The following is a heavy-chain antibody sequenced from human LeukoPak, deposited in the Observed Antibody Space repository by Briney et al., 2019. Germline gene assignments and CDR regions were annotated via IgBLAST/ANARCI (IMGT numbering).Heavy chain of an antibody. V-gene: IGHV4-31*03. Sequence: SQTLSLTCTVSGGSISSGGYYWSWIRQHPGKGLEWIGYIYYSGSTYYNPSLKSRVTISVDTSKNQFSPKLSSVTAADTAVYYCAREGGYSYGEYYFDYWGQGTLVTVSS. CDR3: AREGGYSYGEYYFDY. CDR1: GGSISSGGYY. D-gene: IGHD5-18*01. CDR2: IYYSGST. J-gene: IGHJ4*02.